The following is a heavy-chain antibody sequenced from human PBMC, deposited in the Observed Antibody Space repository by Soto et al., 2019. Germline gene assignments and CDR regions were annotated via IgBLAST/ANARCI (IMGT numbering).Heavy chain of an antibody. CDR3: TKAGYCSGGSCHVAFDI. CDR1: GFPFSNYA. J-gene: IGHJ3*02. CDR2: ISGSGDNT. D-gene: IGHD2-15*01. V-gene: IGHV3-23*04. Sequence: EVQLVESGGGLVQPGGSLRLSCADSGFPFSNYAMSWFRQAPGKGLEWVSSISGSGDNTYYADSVKGRFTISRDNSKNTLYLQMNSLRAEDTAVYYCTKAGYCSGGSCHVAFDIWGQGTMVTVSS.